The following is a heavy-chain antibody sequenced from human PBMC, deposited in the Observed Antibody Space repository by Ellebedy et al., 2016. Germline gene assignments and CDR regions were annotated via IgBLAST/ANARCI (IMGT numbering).Heavy chain of an antibody. V-gene: IGHV5-51*01. CDR1: GYSFTSYW. CDR2: IYPGDSDT. CDR3: ASLSPGQQLDHFDI. J-gene: IGHJ3*02. Sequence: GGSLRLSCKGSGYSFTSYWIGWVRQMPGKGLEWMGIIYPGDSDTRYSPSFQGQVTISADKSIRTAYLQWRRLKASDTAMYYCASLSPGQQLDHFDIWGQGTMVTVSS. D-gene: IGHD6-13*01.